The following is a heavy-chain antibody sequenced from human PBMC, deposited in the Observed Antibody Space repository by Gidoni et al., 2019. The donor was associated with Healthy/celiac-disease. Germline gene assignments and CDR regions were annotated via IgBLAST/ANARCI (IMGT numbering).Heavy chain of an antibody. V-gene: IGHV3-21*01. CDR1: SSYS. CDR2: ISSSSSYI. D-gene: IGHD1-1*01. Sequence: SSYSMNWVRQAPGKGLEWVSSISSSSSYIYYADSVKGRFTISRDNAKNSLYLQMNSLRAEDTAVYYCAGSDKGTYYFDYWGQGTLVTVSS. CDR3: AGSDKGTYYFDY. J-gene: IGHJ4*02.